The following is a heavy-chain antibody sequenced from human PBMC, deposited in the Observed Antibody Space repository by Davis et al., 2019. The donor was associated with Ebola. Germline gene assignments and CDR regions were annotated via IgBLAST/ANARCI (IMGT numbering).Heavy chain of an antibody. V-gene: IGHV3-73*01. CDR1: GFTFSGSA. J-gene: IGHJ4*02. CDR3: TRRFDYSGWSRDY. CDR2: IRSKANSYAT. D-gene: IGHD6-19*01. Sequence: PGGSLRLSCAASGFTFSGSAMHWVRQASGKGLEWVGRIRSKANSYATAYAASVKGRFTISRDDSKNTAYLQMNSLKTEDTAVYYCTRRFDYSGWSRDYWGQGTLVTVSS.